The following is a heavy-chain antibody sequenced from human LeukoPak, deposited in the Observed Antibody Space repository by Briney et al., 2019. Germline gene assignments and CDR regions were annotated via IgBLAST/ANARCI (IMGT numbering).Heavy chain of an antibody. D-gene: IGHD4-17*01. V-gene: IGHV3-21*01. CDR2: ISSTGNNI. Sequence: PGGSLRLSCAASGLTFTIYTMNWVRQAPGRGLEWVSSISSTGNNIYYADSVKGRFTISRDNAKVSLYLEMNSLRAEDTAVYYCARGLRRGDYWGQGTLVTVSS. CDR3: ARGLRRGDY. CDR1: GLTFTIYT. J-gene: IGHJ4*02.